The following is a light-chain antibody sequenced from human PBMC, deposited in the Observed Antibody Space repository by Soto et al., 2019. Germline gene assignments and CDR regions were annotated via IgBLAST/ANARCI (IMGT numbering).Light chain of an antibody. V-gene: IGKV3-11*01. CDR1: HSVDIY. J-gene: IGKJ4*01. CDR3: QQRKYWPPLT. Sequence: EVVLTQSPDTLSLSPGERATLSCRTSHSVDIYLSWYQQKPGQAPRLLIYDSYNRVTGIPPRFSGSGAGTDFTLTISSREPEDSAVYYCQQRKYWPPLTFGGGTKVEIK. CDR2: DSY.